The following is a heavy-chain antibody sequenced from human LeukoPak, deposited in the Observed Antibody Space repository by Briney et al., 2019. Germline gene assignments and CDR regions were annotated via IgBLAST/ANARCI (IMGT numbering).Heavy chain of an antibody. D-gene: IGHD5-24*01. J-gene: IGHJ4*02. CDR1: GGSISSSSYY. Sequence: PSETLSLTCTVSGGSISSSSYYWGWIRQPPGKGLEWIGSIYYSGSTYYNPSLKSRVTISVDTSKNQFSLKLSSVTAADTAVYYCARQGRWQLGAYFDYWGQGTLVTVSS. CDR3: ARQGRWQLGAYFDY. CDR2: IYYSGST. V-gene: IGHV4-39*01.